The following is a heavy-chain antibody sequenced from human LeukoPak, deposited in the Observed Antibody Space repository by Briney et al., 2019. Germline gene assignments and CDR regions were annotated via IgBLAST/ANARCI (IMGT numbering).Heavy chain of an antibody. V-gene: IGHV3-7*05. Sequence: PGGSLRLSCAASGLTFSRYWMSWVRQAPGKGLEWVANTKQDGSEKNYVDSVKGRFTISRDNAKNSLYLQMNSLRAEDTAVYYCASKFGLGAFWGQGTLVTVSS. D-gene: IGHD3/OR15-3a*01. CDR2: TKQDGSEK. CDR1: GLTFSRYW. CDR3: ASKFGLGAF. J-gene: IGHJ4*02.